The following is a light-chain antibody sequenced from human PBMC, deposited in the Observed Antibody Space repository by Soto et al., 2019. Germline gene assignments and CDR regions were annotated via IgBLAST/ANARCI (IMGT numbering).Light chain of an antibody. J-gene: IGKJ5*01. CDR1: QSIRSN. CDR3: QQYNNWPAIT. Sequence: EIVLTQSPATLSVSPGERSALSCSSSQSIRSNLAWYQQKPGQAPRLLIYGASTRATGIPARFSGSGSGTEFTLTINSLQSEDFAVYYCQQYNNWPAITFGQGTRLEIK. V-gene: IGKV3D-15*01. CDR2: GAS.